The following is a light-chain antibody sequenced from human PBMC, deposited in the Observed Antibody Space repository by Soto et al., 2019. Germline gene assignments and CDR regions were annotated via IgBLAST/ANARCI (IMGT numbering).Light chain of an antibody. CDR2: LGS. Sequence: VVMTESPLSLPVTPGEPASISCSSSHSLLHSNGYNYLDWYLQKPGQSPQLLIYLGSNRASGVPDRFSGSGSGTDFTLRISRVEAEDVGVYYCMQALQTPPTFGQGTKVDIK. CDR3: MQALQTPPT. J-gene: IGKJ1*01. V-gene: IGKV2-28*01. CDR1: HSLLHSNGYNY.